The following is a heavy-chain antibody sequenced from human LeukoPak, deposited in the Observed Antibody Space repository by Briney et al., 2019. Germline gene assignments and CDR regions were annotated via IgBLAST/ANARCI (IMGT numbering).Heavy chain of an antibody. J-gene: IGHJ5*02. CDR3: AKDTRIAARFGWFDP. Sequence: GGSLRLSCAASGFTFSSYSMNWVRQAPGKGLEWVSYISSSSSTIYYADSVKGRFTISRDNSKNTLYLQMNSLRAEDTAVYYCAKDTRIAARFGWFDPWGQGTLVTVSS. V-gene: IGHV3-48*01. CDR2: ISSSSSTI. D-gene: IGHD6-6*01. CDR1: GFTFSSYS.